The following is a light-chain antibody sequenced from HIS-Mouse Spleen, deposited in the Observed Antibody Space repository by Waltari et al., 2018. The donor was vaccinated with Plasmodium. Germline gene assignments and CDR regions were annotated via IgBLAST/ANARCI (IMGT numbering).Light chain of an antibody. Sequence: EIVMTQSPATLSVSPGERATLSCRASQSVSSNLAWYQQKPGQAPRLLIYGASTRATGNPARVSGSGTGTEFTLTISSLQSEDVAVYYCQQYNNWSFTFGPGTKVDIK. V-gene: IGKV3-15*01. CDR2: GAS. J-gene: IGKJ3*01. CDR1: QSVSSN. CDR3: QQYNNWSFT.